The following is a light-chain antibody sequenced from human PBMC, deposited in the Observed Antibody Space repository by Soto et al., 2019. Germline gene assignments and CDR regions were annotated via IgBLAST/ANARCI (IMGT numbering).Light chain of an antibody. CDR1: HIVTGNY. J-gene: IGKJ4*01. V-gene: IGKV3-20*01. CDR2: GTS. CDR3: QQYGSSPLT. Sequence: EIVLTQSPGTLSLSPGERATLSCRASHIVTGNYLAWYQQKPGQAPRLLIYGTSNRATGIPDRFTGSGSGTDFTLTISRLEPEDFAVYYCQQYGSSPLTFGGGTKVDIK.